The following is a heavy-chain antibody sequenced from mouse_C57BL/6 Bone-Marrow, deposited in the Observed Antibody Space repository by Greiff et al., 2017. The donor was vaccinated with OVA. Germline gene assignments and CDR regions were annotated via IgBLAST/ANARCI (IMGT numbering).Heavy chain of an antibody. D-gene: IGHD3-2*02. CDR3: TTAQAKDY. CDR1: GFNITDYY. CDR2: IDPEDGDT. J-gene: IGHJ2*01. Sequence: VQLQQSGAELVRPGASVKLSCTASGFNITDYYMHWVKQRPEQGLEWIGRIDPEDGDTEYAPKFQGKATLTAETSSNTAYLQLSSLSSEDTAVYYCTTAQAKDYWGQGTTLTVSS. V-gene: IGHV14-1*01.